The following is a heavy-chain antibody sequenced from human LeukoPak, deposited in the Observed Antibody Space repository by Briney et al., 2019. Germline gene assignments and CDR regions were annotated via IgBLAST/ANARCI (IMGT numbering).Heavy chain of an antibody. J-gene: IGHJ6*03. Sequence: GGSLRLSCAASGFTFSSYAMHWVRQAPGKGLEYVSAISSNGGSTYYANSVKGRFTISRDNSKNTLYLQMGSLRAEDMAVYYCAREGVDTAMATDTYYYYYMDVWGKGTTVTISS. CDR3: AREGVDTAMATDTYYYYYMDV. V-gene: IGHV3-64*01. CDR1: GFTFSSYA. CDR2: ISSNGGST. D-gene: IGHD5-18*01.